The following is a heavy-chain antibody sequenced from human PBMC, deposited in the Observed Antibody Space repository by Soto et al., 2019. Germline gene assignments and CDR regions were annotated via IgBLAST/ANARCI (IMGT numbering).Heavy chain of an antibody. CDR2: IIPLLKTV. Sequence: QEELVQFGAEVKKPGSSVNVSCKASGGTFASYSITWVRQAPGQRLEWMGEIIPLLKTVNYAQKFQGRVTITGDRSTSTVYMALSRLRSDDTAVYYCARDPVDLFGYMDVWGHGTTVTVS. J-gene: IGHJ6*02. V-gene: IGHV1-69*06. CDR3: ARDPVDLFGYMDV. D-gene: IGHD6-25*01. CDR1: GGTFASYS.